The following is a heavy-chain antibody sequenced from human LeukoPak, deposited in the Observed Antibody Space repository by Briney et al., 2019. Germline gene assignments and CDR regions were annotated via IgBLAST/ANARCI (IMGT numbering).Heavy chain of an antibody. CDR1: GYTFTSYG. D-gene: IGHD2-15*01. Sequence: EASVKVSCKASGYTFTSYGISWVRQAPGQGLEWMGWISAYNGNTNYAQKLQGRVTMTTDTSTSTAYMELSSLRSEDTAVYYCARDTRPDIVVVVATPGYYYGMDVWGQGTTVTVSS. J-gene: IGHJ6*02. CDR3: ARDTRPDIVVVVATPGYYYGMDV. V-gene: IGHV1-18*01. CDR2: ISAYNGNT.